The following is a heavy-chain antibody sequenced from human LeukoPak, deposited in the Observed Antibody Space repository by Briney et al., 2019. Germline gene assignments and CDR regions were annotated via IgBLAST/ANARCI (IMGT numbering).Heavy chain of an antibody. CDR3: ARDKSYGDSEDY. CDR2: INQDGSEK. D-gene: IGHD4-17*01. Sequence: PGGSLRLSCAASGFTFNIYWMSWVRQAPGKGLEWVANINQDGSEKYYVDSVKGRFTISRDNAKNSLYLQMNSLRTEDTAVYYCARDKSYGDSEDYWGQGTLVTVS. CDR1: GFTFNIYW. V-gene: IGHV3-7*05. J-gene: IGHJ4*02.